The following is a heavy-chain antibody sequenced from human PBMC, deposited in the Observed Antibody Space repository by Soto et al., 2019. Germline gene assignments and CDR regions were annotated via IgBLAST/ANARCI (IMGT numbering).Heavy chain of an antibody. CDR2: ISGSGGST. D-gene: IGHD3-9*01. CDR3: AKGGRYFDWLPVGYFDY. Sequence: PGGSLRLSCAASGFTFSSYAMSWVRQAPGKGLEWVSAISGSGGSTYYADSVKGRFTISRDNSKNTLYLQMNSLRAEDTAVYYCAKGGRYFDWLPVGYFDYWGQGTLVTVSS. J-gene: IGHJ4*02. CDR1: GFTFSSYA. V-gene: IGHV3-23*01.